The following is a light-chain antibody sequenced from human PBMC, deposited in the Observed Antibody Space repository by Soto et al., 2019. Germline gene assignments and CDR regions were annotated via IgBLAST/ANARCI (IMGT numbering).Light chain of an antibody. CDR2: DVT. J-gene: IGLJ2*01. CDR1: SGTVGGYDY. CDR3: FSYAGDYTVV. V-gene: IGLV2-11*01. Sequence: QSALTQPRSVSGSPGQSVAISCAGTSGTVGGYDYVSWYQHHPGKAPKLIIYDVTQRQSGVPDRFSGSKSGNTASLTISGLPADYEADYYCFSYAGDYTVVFGGGTKLTVL.